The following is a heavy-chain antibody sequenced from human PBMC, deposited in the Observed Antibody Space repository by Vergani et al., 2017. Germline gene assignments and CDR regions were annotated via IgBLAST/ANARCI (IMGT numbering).Heavy chain of an antibody. CDR2: IYPADSDT. CDR3: ARHTTYTDS. D-gene: IGHD1-1*01. V-gene: IGHV5-51*01. J-gene: IGHJ4*02. Sequence: EVELVQSGPEMRKPGESLKISCKGSEYSFGNYWIGWVRQMPGKGLEWMGIIYPADSDTRYSPSFQGQVTISADKSISTAVLQWDSLKASDTALYYCARHTTYTDSWGQGTLVTVSS. CDR1: EYSFGNYW.